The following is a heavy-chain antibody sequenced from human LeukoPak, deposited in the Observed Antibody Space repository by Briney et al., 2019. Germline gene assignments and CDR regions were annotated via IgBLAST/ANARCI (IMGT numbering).Heavy chain of an antibody. CDR2: IGTAGDT. Sequence: GGSLRLSCAASGFTFSSYDMHWVRQATGKGLEWVSAIGTAGDTYYPDSVKGRFTISRDNSKNTLYLQMNSLRAEDTAVYYCARVLSYGPIDYWGQGTLVTVSS. CDR1: GFTFSSYD. J-gene: IGHJ4*02. V-gene: IGHV3-13*01. D-gene: IGHD5-18*01. CDR3: ARVLSYGPIDY.